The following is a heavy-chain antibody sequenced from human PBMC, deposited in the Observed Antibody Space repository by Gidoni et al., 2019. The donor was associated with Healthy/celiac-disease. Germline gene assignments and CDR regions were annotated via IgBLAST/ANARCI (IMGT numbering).Heavy chain of an antibody. Sequence: EVQLVASGGGLVQPGGSLRLYCAASGFNFSSYEMNWVRQAQGKGLEGVSYISSNGRTRYYADSVKGRFTISRDNAKNSLYLQMNSLRAEDTAVYFCARAAYFSYYFDYWGQGTLVTVSS. CDR3: ARAAYFSYYFDY. V-gene: IGHV3-48*03. J-gene: IGHJ4*02. D-gene: IGHD1-26*01. CDR2: ISSNGRTR. CDR1: GFNFSSYE.